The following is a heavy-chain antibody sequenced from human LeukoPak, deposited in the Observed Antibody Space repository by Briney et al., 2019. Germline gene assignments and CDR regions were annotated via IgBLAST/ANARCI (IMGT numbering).Heavy chain of an antibody. CDR2: IYPGTSDT. J-gene: IGHJ5*02. CDR3: AWRKYFSTWFEP. CDR1: GYSFTTYW. Sequence: GESLKISCKGSGYSFTTYWIGWVRQVPGKGLEWMGIIYPGTSDTQYTPPFQGQVTISVDKSTSTAHLQWSSLKASDTAMYYCAWRKYFSTWFEPWGQGTLVTVSS. V-gene: IGHV5-51*01. D-gene: IGHD1-14*01.